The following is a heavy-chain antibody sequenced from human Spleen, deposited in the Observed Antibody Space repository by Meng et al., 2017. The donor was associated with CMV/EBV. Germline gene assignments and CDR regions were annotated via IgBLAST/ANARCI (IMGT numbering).Heavy chain of an antibody. CDR3: ARAIYSSLDY. V-gene: IGHV4-59*01. D-gene: IGHD6-13*01. CDR1: GGSFSGYY. Sequence: SETLSLTCAVYGGSFSGYYWSWIRQPPGKGLEWIGYIYYSGSTNYNPSLKSRVTISVDTSKNQFSLKLSSVTAADTAVYYCARAIYSSLDYWGQGTLVTVSS. CDR2: IYYSGST. J-gene: IGHJ4*02.